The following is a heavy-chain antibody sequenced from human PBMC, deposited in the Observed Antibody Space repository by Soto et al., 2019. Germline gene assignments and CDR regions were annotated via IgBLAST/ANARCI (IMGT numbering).Heavy chain of an antibody. Sequence: EVQLVESGGGLVQPGGSLRLSCAASGFTFSDHYMDWVRQAPGKGLEWVGRTRDKAHSYSTEYAASVKGRFTISRDDSKNSLFLQMNSLKTEDTAVYYCARVNYYGSGRKHNMDAWGQGTTVTVSS. CDR3: ARVNYYGSGRKHNMDA. J-gene: IGHJ6*02. D-gene: IGHD3-10*01. CDR2: TRDKAHSYST. CDR1: GFTFSDHY. V-gene: IGHV3-72*01.